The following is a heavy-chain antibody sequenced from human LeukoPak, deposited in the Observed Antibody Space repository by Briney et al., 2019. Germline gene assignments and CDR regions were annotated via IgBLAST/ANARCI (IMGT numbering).Heavy chain of an antibody. Sequence: GGSLRLSCAASVVTFSDYYISWSRQAASKGLKACSDMSSTSSTRYYANSGKCRFTILSHYAKNSLYIQMTSLRAADTAAYYCARDSAEYYDILTGAIQFDYWGQGTLVTVSS. CDR3: ARDSAEYYDILTGAIQFDY. J-gene: IGHJ4*02. CDR1: VVTFSDYY. CDR2: MSSTSSTR. V-gene: IGHV3-11*01. D-gene: IGHD3-9*01.